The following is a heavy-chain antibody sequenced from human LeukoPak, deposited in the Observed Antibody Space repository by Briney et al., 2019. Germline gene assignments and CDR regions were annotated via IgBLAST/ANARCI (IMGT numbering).Heavy chain of an antibody. J-gene: IGHJ4*02. CDR2: IYSGGST. V-gene: IGHV3-53*01. D-gene: IGHD6-19*01. CDR3: ARVCNPCSSGCPGDY. CDR1: GFTVSSNY. Sequence: GGSLRLSCAASGFTVSSNYMSWVRQAPGKGLEWVSVIYSGGSTYYADSVKGRFTISRDNSKNTLYLQMNSLRAEDTAVYYCARVCNPCSSGCPGDYWGQGTLVSVSS.